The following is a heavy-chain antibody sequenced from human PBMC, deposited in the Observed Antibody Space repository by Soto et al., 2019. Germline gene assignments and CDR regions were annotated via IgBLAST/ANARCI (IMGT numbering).Heavy chain of an antibody. CDR3: VKAVYLLDFDS. D-gene: IGHD1-20*01. V-gene: IGHV3-23*01. CDR2: ISGTGGNT. Sequence: LXLSCAASGFTFSKYSMTWVRQAPGKGLECVSTISGTGGNTYYADSVKGRFTISRDNSKNTVYLQMNSLRAEDTAVYYCVKAVYLLDFDSWRQGTLVTVSS. CDR1: GFTFSKYS. J-gene: IGHJ4*02.